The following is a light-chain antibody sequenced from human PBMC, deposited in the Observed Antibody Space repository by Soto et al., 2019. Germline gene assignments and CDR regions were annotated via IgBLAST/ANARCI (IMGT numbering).Light chain of an antibody. V-gene: IGLV1-44*01. CDR1: YSNIGGNS. CDR3: AAWDDCMRAWV. CDR2: ADS. Sequence: QSVLTQSPSASATPGQRVTISCSGSYSNIGGNSVNWFQQLPRSAPKLLIYADSQRPSGVPDRFSGSKSGTSASLAISGLQSEDEADYYCAAWDDCMRAWVFGGGTKLTVL. J-gene: IGLJ3*02.